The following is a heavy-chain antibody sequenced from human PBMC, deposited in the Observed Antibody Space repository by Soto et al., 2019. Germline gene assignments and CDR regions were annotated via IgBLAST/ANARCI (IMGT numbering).Heavy chain of an antibody. V-gene: IGHV4-4*02. CDR2: IYHTGST. CDR1: GDSVTSSNW. Sequence: PSETLSLTCDVSGDSVTSSNWYIWVRQPPGKRPEWIGEIYHTGSTNYNPSLKGRVTVSLDKSKNQFSLNLSSVTVADTAVYYCARDRLFDPWGRGTLVTVSS. CDR3: ARDRLFDP. J-gene: IGHJ5*02.